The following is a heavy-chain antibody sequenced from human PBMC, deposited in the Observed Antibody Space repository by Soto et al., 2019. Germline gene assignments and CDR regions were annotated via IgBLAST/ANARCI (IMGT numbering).Heavy chain of an antibody. CDR1: GYTFTTYY. J-gene: IGHJ4*02. D-gene: IGHD2-2*01. CDR2: INPSGGNI. CDR3: GRDGGYQRFDY. V-gene: IGHV1-46*03. Sequence: QVQLVQSGAEVKKPGASVKGSCKASGYTFTTYYIHWVRQAPGQGLEWMGIINPSGGNITYAQKFQGRVTMARDTSTSTVYMELSSLRSEDTAVYYCGRDGGYQRFDYWGQGALVTVSS.